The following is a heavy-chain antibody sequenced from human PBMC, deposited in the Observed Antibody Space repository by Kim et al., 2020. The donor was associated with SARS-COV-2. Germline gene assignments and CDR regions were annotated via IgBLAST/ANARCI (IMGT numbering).Heavy chain of an antibody. Sequence: GGSLRLSCAASGFICRKSWMNWVRQPPGQGLEFVANISPDGSDINYVHSVKGRFTISRDDAKNSLYLQMSSLRAEDTAVYYCATDSHYSTFDFWGQGILVTVSS. CDR1: GFICRKSW. CDR3: ATDSHYSTFDF. J-gene: IGHJ4*02. D-gene: IGHD4-4*01. CDR2: ISPDGSDI. V-gene: IGHV3-7*03.